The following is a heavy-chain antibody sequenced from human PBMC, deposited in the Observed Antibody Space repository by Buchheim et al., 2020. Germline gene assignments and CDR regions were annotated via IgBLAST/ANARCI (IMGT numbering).Heavy chain of an antibody. CDR3: ARDNGDSSGYPTGLYYYYGMDV. Sequence: QVQLQESGPGLVKPSETLSLTCTVSGGSISSYYWSWIRQPPGKGLEWIGYIYYSGSTNYNPSLKSRVTISVDTSKNHFSLRLSSVTAADTAVYYCARDNGDSSGYPTGLYYYYGMDVWGQGTT. CDR1: GGSISSYY. D-gene: IGHD3-22*01. CDR2: IYYSGST. V-gene: IGHV4-59*01. J-gene: IGHJ6*02.